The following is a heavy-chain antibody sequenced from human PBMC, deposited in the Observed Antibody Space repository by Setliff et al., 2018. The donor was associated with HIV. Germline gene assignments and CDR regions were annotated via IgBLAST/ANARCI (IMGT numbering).Heavy chain of an antibody. V-gene: IGHV1-18*01. D-gene: IGHD3-22*01. CDR3: ARGAFIGYGWSYFGMDV. J-gene: IGHJ6*02. Sequence: GASVKVSCKASGYTFTSYGISWVRQAPGQGLEWMGWISAYNGNTNYAQKLQGRVTMTTDTSTSTAYMELRSLRSDDTAVYYCARGAFIGYGWSYFGMDVWGQGTTVTVSS. CDR1: GYTFTSYG. CDR2: ISAYNGNT.